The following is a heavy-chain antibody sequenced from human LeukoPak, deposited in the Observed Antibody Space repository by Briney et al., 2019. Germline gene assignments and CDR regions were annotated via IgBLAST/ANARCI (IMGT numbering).Heavy chain of an antibody. D-gene: IGHD6-19*01. J-gene: IGHJ4*02. CDR3: AKGPHYRSVIDY. CDR1: GYTFTGYY. V-gene: IGHV1-2*02. CDR2: INPNSGDT. Sequence: ASGKVSCKASGYTFTGYYMHWVRQAPGQGLEWMGWINPNSGDTNYAQKFQGRVTMTRDTSISTAYMQLSRLSSDDTAVYYCAKGPHYRSVIDYWGQGTLVTVSS.